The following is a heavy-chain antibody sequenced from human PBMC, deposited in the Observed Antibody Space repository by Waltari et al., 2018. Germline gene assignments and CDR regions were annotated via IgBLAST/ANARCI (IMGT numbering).Heavy chain of an antibody. D-gene: IGHD5-12*01. Sequence: QVQLQESGPGLVKPSQTLSLTCTVSGGSISSGGYYWSWIRQHPGKGLEWIGYIYYSGSTYYNPSLKSRVTISVDTSKNQFSLKLSSVTAADTAVYYCARGELPGRWLQFPVLYFDYWGQGTLVTVSS. V-gene: IGHV4-31*03. CDR3: ARGELPGRWLQFPVLYFDY. J-gene: IGHJ4*02. CDR2: IYYSGST. CDR1: GGSISSGGYY.